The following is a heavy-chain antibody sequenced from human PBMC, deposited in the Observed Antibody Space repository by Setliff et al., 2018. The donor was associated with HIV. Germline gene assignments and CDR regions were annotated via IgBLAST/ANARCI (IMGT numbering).Heavy chain of an antibody. D-gene: IGHD6-19*01. J-gene: IGHJ4*02. CDR3: VRGPQWLVQKGRVYYFDY. CDR1: GGSISSGDYF. CDR2: IYYSGSA. Sequence: PSETLSLTCTVSGGSISSGDYFLGWIRQAPGKGLEWIECIYYSGSAHYNPSLQSRVTISVDTSKNQISLKLNSMTAADTAVYFCVRGPQWLVQKGRVYYFDYWGQGALVTVSS. V-gene: IGHV4-30-4*08.